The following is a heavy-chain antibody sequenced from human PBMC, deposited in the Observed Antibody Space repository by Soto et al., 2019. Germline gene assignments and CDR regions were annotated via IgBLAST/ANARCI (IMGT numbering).Heavy chain of an antibody. CDR3: ARDREAARLVGGVDY. V-gene: IGHV3-48*04. D-gene: IGHD6-6*01. J-gene: IGHJ4*02. CDR2: ISSSSSTI. Sequence: GGSLRLSCAASGFTFSSYSMNWVRQAPGKGLEWVSYISSSSSTIYYADSVKGRFTISRDNAKNSLYLQMNSLRAEDTAVYYCARDREAARLVGGVDYWGQGTLVTVSS. CDR1: GFTFSSYS.